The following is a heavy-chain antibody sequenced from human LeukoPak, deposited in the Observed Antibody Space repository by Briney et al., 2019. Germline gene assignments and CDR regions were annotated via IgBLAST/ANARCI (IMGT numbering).Heavy chain of an antibody. CDR1: GFTFSNYW. D-gene: IGHD3-22*01. Sequence: GGSLRLSCAASGFTFSNYWMSWVRQAPGKGPEWVSAISGSGGSTYCADSVKGRFTISRDNSKNTMYLQMNRLRAEDTAVYYCAKVLLSVVITTSFDYWGQGTLVTVSS. CDR3: AKVLLSVVITTSFDY. J-gene: IGHJ4*02. CDR2: ISGSGGST. V-gene: IGHV3-23*01.